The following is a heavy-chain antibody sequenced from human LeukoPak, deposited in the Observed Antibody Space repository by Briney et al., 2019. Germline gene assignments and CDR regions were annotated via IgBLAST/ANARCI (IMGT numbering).Heavy chain of an antibody. V-gene: IGHV4-38-2*02. CDR2: IYHSGNT. D-gene: IGHD5-18*01. CDR1: GYSISSGYY. CDR3: ARGGYSRYSYYYYMDV. Sequence: PSETLSLTCTVSGYSISSGYYWGWMRQPPGKGREWIGSIYHSGNTNYNPSLKSRVTISVDTSKNQFSLKLSSVTAADTAVYYCARGGYSRYSYYYYMDVWGKGTTVTVSS. J-gene: IGHJ6*03.